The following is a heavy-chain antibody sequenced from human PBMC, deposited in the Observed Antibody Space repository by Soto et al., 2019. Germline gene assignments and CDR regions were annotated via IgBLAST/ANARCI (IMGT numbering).Heavy chain of an antibody. CDR2: IYYSGST. D-gene: IGHD3-22*01. Sequence: SETLSLTCTVSCGSISSYYWSWIRQPPGKGLEWIGYIYYSGSTNYNPSLKSRVTISVDTSKNQFSLKLSSVTAADTAVYYCARGGYYDSSGYSGDAFDIWGQGTMVTVSS. CDR3: ARGGYYDSSGYSGDAFDI. CDR1: CGSISSYY. J-gene: IGHJ3*02. V-gene: IGHV4-59*01.